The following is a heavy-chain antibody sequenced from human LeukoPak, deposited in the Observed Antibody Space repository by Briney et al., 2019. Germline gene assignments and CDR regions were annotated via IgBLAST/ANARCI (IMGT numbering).Heavy chain of an antibody. CDR2: IKQDGSEK. Sequence: PGGSLRLSCAASGFIFSSYWMSWVRQAPGKGLEWVANIKQDGSEKYYVDSVKGRFTISRDNAKNSLYLEMNSLRAEDTAVYYRARDIGDSSGYYGSYFDYWGQGTLVTVSS. J-gene: IGHJ4*02. V-gene: IGHV3-7*01. D-gene: IGHD3-22*01. CDR1: GFIFSSYW. CDR3: ARDIGDSSGYYGSYFDY.